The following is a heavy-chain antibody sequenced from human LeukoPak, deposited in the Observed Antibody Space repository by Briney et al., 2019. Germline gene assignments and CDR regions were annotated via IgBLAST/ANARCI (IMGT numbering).Heavy chain of an antibody. Sequence: PSETLSLTCTVSGGSVSSGSYYWSWIRQPPGKGLEWIGYIYYSGSAKYNPSLKSRVTISVDTSKNQFSLKLTSVTAADTAVYYCARGFGDWGLSWFDPWGQGILVTVSS. J-gene: IGHJ5*02. CDR3: ARGFGDWGLSWFDP. CDR1: GGSVSSGSYY. D-gene: IGHD3-10*01. CDR2: IYYSGSA. V-gene: IGHV4-61*01.